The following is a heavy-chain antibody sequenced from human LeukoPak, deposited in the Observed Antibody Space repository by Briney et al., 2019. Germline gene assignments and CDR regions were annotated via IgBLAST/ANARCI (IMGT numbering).Heavy chain of an antibody. CDR1: GGSISSSSYY. D-gene: IGHD3-3*01. CDR2: IYYSGST. Sequence: SETLSLTCTVSGGSISSSSYYWGWIRQPPGKGLEWIGSIYYSGSTYYNPSLKSRVTISVDTSKNQFSLKLSSVTAADTAAYYCARSPSLFDADFDYWGQGTLVTVSS. J-gene: IGHJ4*02. V-gene: IGHV4-39*01. CDR3: ARSPSLFDADFDY.